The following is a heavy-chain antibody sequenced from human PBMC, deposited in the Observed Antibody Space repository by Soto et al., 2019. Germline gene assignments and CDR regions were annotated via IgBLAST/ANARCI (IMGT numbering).Heavy chain of an antibody. V-gene: IGHV3-30-3*01. J-gene: IGHJ4*02. CDR2: ISYDGSNK. Sequence: GGSLRLSCAASGFTFSSYAMHWVRQAPGKGLEWVAVISYDGSNKYYADSVKGRFTISRDNSKNTLYLQMNSLRAEDTAVYYCAREKQLVRGPFDYWGQGTLVTVSS. D-gene: IGHD6-13*01. CDR1: GFTFSSYA. CDR3: AREKQLVRGPFDY.